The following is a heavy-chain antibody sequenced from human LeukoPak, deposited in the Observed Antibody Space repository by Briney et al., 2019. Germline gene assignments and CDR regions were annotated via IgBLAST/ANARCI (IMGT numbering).Heavy chain of an antibody. CDR1: GYTFTSYG. D-gene: IGHD3-16*01. CDR3: ARVHVWGKPYLGFDP. J-gene: IGHJ5*02. CDR2: ISAYNGST. V-gene: IGHV1-18*01. Sequence: ASVKVSCKASGYTFTSYGISWVRQAPGQGLEWMGWISAYNGSTNYAQKFQGRVTMTRDMSTSTVYMELSSLRSEDTAVYYCARVHVWGKPYLGFDPWGQGTLVTVSS.